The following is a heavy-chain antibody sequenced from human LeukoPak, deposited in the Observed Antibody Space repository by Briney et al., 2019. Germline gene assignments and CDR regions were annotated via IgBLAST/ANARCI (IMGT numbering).Heavy chain of an antibody. D-gene: IGHD4-11*01. Sequence: GGSLRLSCVASGFTFKNYAFHWVRQAPGTGLDWLAVVSNDGNSKFYADSVKGRFTISRDNSENTVHLQMNSLRPEDTAVYYCARHRMPLQSSDAFDFWGQGTMVTVS. CDR3: ARHRMPLQSSDAFDF. CDR2: VSNDGNSK. J-gene: IGHJ3*01. CDR1: GFTFKNYA. V-gene: IGHV3-30*14.